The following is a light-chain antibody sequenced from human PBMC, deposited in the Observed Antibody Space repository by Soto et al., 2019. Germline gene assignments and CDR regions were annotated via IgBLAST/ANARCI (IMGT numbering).Light chain of an antibody. J-gene: IGLJ2*01. V-gene: IGLV2-14*01. CDR3: SSYTRSSTPLYVV. CDR2: DVS. CDR1: SSDVGGYNY. Sequence: QSALTQPASVSGSPGQSITISCTGTSSDVGGYNYVSWYQQHQGKAPKLMIYDVSNRPSGVSNRFSGSKSGNTASLTISGLQAEDEADYYCSSYTRSSTPLYVVFGGGTKLTVL.